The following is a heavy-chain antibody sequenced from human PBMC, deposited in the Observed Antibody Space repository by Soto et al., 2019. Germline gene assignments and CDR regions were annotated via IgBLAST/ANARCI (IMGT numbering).Heavy chain of an antibody. CDR1: GFTFDDYA. V-gene: IGHV3-9*01. J-gene: IGHJ4*02. CDR3: AKPSDFRGYSGYGDFDY. CDR2: ISWNSGSI. Sequence: GGSLRLSCAASGFTFDDYAMHWVRQAPGKGLEWVSGISWNSGSIGYADSVKGRFTISRDNAKNSLYLQMNSLRAEDTALYYCAKPSDFRGYSGYGDFDYWGQGTLVTVSS. D-gene: IGHD5-12*01.